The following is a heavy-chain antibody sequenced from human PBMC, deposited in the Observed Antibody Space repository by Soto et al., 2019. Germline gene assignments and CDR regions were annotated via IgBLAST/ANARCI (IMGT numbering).Heavy chain of an antibody. Sequence: PGESLKISCKGSGYSFTSYWISWVRQMPGKGLEWMGRIDPSDSYTNYSPSFQGHVTISADKSISTAYLQWSSLKASDTAMYYCARHCSDEYQLLFDGMDVWGQGTTVTVSS. V-gene: IGHV5-10-1*01. J-gene: IGHJ6*02. D-gene: IGHD2-2*01. CDR1: GYSFTSYW. CDR3: ARHCSDEYQLLFDGMDV. CDR2: IDPSDSYT.